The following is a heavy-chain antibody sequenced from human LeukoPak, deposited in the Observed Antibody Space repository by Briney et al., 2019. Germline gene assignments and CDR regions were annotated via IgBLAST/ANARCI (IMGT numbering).Heavy chain of an antibody. J-gene: IGHJ6*02. V-gene: IGHV3-7*03. CDR1: GFTFSNAW. D-gene: IGHD3-16*01. Sequence: GGSLRLSCAASGFTFSNAWMNWARQAPGKGLEWVASINHNGSVNYYVDSVKGRFTISRDNAKNSLYLQMSNLRAEDTAVYFCARGGGLDVWGQGATVTVSS. CDR2: INHNGSVN. CDR3: ARGGGLDV.